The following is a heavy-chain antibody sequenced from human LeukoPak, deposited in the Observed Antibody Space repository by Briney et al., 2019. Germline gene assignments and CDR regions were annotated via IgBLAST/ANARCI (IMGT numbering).Heavy chain of an antibody. CDR1: GDSITNSY. CDR2: INQDGNEK. CDR3: ALSMVRGPFSFYYYGVDV. Sequence: ETLSLTCTVSGDSITNSYWNWIRQPPGRGLEWVANINQDGNEKYSVDSVKGRFTVSRDNAKNSLYLEMNSLRADDTGVYYCALSMVRGPFSFYYYGVDVWGPGTAVTVSS. V-gene: IGHV3-7*01. D-gene: IGHD3-10*01. J-gene: IGHJ6*02.